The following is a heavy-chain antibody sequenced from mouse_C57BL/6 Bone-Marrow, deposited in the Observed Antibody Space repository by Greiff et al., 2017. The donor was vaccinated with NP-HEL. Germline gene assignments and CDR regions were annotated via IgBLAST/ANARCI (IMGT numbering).Heavy chain of an antibody. J-gene: IGHJ3*01. CDR3: VRGGLPFAY. CDR2: IRSKSNNYAT. CDR1: GFSFNTYA. Sequence: EVKLVESGGGLVQPKGSLKLSCAASGFSFNTYAMNWVRQAPGKGLEWVARIRSKSNNYATYYADSVKDRFTISRDDSECMLFLQMNTLKTEVTAMYYCVRGGLPFAYWGQGTLVTVSA. D-gene: IGHD2-4*01. V-gene: IGHV10-1*01.